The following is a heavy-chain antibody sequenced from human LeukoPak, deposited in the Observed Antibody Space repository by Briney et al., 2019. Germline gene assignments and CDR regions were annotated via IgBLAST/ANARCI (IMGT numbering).Heavy chain of an antibody. D-gene: IGHD5-24*01. CDR2: VYYSGST. J-gene: IGHJ6*03. Sequence: SETLSLTCTVSGDSIDSGVYYWGWIRQHPGQDLEWIGYVYYSGSTYYHPSLKSRVIISVDTSKNQFSLNLSSVTAADTAVDYWARMASYHFYTDVWGKGSTVTVYS. CDR1: GDSIDSGVYY. V-gene: IGHV4-31*03. CDR3: ARMASYHFYTDV.